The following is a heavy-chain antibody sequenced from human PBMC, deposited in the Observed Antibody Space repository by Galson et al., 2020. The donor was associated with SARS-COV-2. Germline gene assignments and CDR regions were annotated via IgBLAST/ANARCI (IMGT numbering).Heavy chain of an antibody. CDR1: GDSISSGTTY. V-gene: IGHV4-61*02. Sequence: SQPPSLTCTVSGDSISSGTTYWSWNRHPAGKGLEWIVRIYNSGSTNQNPSLKSRVTISLDTSKNPFSLKLTSVTAADTAVYYCASGLLRRNAFGIWGQGKMVAVSS. CDR3: ASGLLRRNAFGI. D-gene: IGHD3-22*01. J-gene: IGHJ3*02. CDR2: IYNSGST.